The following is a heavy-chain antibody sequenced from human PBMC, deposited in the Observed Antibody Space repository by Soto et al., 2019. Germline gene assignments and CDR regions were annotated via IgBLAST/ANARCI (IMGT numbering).Heavy chain of an antibody. CDR1: GCTFSSYS. CDR2: INPNSGGT. J-gene: IGHJ3*02. CDR3: ARETNDYGDYLRDAFDI. D-gene: IGHD4-17*01. V-gene: IGHV1-2*04. Sequence: GASVKVSCKASGCTFSSYSMNWVRQAPGQGLGWMGWINPNSGGTNYAQKFQGWVTMTRDTSISTAYMELSRLRSDDTAVYYCARETNDYGDYLRDAFDIWGQGTMVTVSS.